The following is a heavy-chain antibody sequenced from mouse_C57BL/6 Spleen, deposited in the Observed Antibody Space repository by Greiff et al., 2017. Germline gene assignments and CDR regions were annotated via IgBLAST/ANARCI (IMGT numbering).Heavy chain of an antibody. CDR1: GYTFTDYY. Sequence: VQLQQSGPELVKPGASVKISCKASGYTFTDYYMNWVKQSHGKSLEWIGDINPNNGGTSYNQKFKGKATLTVDKSSSTAYMELRSLTSEDSAVYHCARLGYAMDYWGQGTSVTVSS. D-gene: IGHD4-1*01. CDR2: INPNNGGT. V-gene: IGHV1-26*01. CDR3: ARLGYAMDY. J-gene: IGHJ4*01.